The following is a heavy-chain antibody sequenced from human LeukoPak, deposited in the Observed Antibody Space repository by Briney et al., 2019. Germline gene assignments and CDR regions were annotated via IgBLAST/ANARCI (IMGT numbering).Heavy chain of an antibody. Sequence: SETLSLTCTVSGVSISSYYWSWIRQPPQKGLEWIGCMSYSGNTNYNPSLKSRVTISIDTSKNHFSLKLSSVTAADTAVYYCARGPPYIGGYFDLWGQGTLVTVSS. CDR1: GVSISSYY. V-gene: IGHV4-59*01. J-gene: IGHJ4*02. CDR2: MSYSGNT. D-gene: IGHD5-12*01. CDR3: ARGPPYIGGYFDL.